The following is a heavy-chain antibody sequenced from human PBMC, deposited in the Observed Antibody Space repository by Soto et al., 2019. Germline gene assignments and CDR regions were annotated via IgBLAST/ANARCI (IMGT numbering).Heavy chain of an antibody. CDR3: ARVITMVRGGNFDY. Sequence: EVQLVESGGGLVKPGGSLRLSCAASGFTFSSYSMNWVRQAPGKGLEWVSSISSSSSYIYYADSVKGRFTISRDNAKNSLYLQMNSLRAKDTAVYYCARVITMVRGGNFDYWGQGTLVTVSS. CDR1: GFTFSSYS. D-gene: IGHD3-10*01. J-gene: IGHJ4*02. V-gene: IGHV3-21*01. CDR2: ISSSSSYI.